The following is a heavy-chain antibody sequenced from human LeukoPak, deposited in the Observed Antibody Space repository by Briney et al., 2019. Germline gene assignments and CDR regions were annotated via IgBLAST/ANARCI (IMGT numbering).Heavy chain of an antibody. Sequence: GASVKVSCKASGYTFTVYYMHWVRQAPGQGLEWMGWINPNSGGTNYAQKFQGRVTITRDTSISTAYMELSRLRSDDTAVYYCARDPTSGGYSYVTFDYWGQGTLVTVSS. CDR3: ARDPTSGGYSYVTFDY. V-gene: IGHV1-2*02. CDR2: INPNSGGT. CDR1: GYTFTVYY. D-gene: IGHD5-18*01. J-gene: IGHJ4*02.